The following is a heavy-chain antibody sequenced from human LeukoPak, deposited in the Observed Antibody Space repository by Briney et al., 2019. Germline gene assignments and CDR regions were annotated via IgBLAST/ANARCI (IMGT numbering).Heavy chain of an antibody. V-gene: IGHV4-38-2*02. Sequence: PSETLSLTCTVSDYSISSGYYWGWIRQPPGKGLEWIGSIYHSGSTYYNPSLKSRVTISVDTSKNQFSLKLTSVTAADTAVYYCARMVQSTDSSGFYLREYFQHWGQGTLVTVSS. CDR2: IYHSGST. D-gene: IGHD3-22*01. J-gene: IGHJ1*01. CDR3: ARMVQSTDSSGFYLREYFQH. CDR1: DYSISSGYY.